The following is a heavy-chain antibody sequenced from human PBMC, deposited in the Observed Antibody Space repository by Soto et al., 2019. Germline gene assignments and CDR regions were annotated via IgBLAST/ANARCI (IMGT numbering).Heavy chain of an antibody. Sequence: QVQLVESGGAVVQPGRSLRRSCAASGFTFRNYAMHWVRQAPGKGLEWVAVISSDGRKEFYVDSVKGRFTISRDNSKTTLYLQMNSPRTDDTAMYYCARDNGGYWGQGTLVTVSS. CDR2: ISSDGRKE. J-gene: IGHJ4*02. CDR3: ARDNGGY. V-gene: IGHV3-30*04. D-gene: IGHD2-8*01. CDR1: GFTFRNYA.